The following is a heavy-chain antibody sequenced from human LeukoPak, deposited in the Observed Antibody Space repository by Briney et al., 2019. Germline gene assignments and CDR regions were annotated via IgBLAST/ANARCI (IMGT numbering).Heavy chain of an antibody. J-gene: IGHJ4*02. CDR1: GVTISCYY. D-gene: IGHD5-24*01. CDR3: ARDGWPDRLDY. Sequence: SETLSLTGTGSGVTISCYYWSWIRQPPGKGLEWIGYIYYSGSTNYNPSLKSRVTISVDTSKNQFSLKLSSVTAADTAVYYCARDGWPDRLDYWGQGTLVTVSS. V-gene: IGHV4-59*01. CDR2: IYYSGST.